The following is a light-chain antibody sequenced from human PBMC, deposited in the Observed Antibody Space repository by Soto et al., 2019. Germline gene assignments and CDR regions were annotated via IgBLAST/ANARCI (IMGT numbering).Light chain of an antibody. V-gene: IGKV1-5*03. CDR2: RAS. CDR3: QQYNSFPLT. CDR1: QSVSSW. J-gene: IGKJ4*01. Sequence: DIPMTQSPSTLSASVGERVTITCRASQSVSSWLAWYQQKPGKAPNLLIYRASNLESGVPSRFSGSGSGTEFTLTISSLQPDDFASYYCQQYNSFPLTFGGGTKVEI.